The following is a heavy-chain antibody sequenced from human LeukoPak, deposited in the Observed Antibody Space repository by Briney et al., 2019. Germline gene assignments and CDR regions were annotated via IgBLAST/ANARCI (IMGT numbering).Heavy chain of an antibody. Sequence: QSGGSLRLSCAASGFTFSNYWMSWVRQAPGKWLEWVANIKQDRSEKYYVDSVKGRFTISRDNAKNSLYLQMNSLRAEDTAVYYCARYCGGDCYLIWGQGTLVTVSS. D-gene: IGHD2-21*02. CDR2: IKQDRSEK. J-gene: IGHJ4*02. V-gene: IGHV3-7*01. CDR3: ARYCGGDCYLI. CDR1: GFTFSNYW.